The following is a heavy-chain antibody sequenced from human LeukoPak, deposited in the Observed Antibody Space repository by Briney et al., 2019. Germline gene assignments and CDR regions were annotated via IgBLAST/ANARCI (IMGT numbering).Heavy chain of an antibody. D-gene: IGHD5-24*01. Sequence: ASVKVSCKASRYTFTSYGINWVRQAPGQGLEWMGWISAFNGNTRYAPKVQDRVTMTTDTTTSTAYLELRSLTSDDTAVYYCARGGDGYSPFGYWGQGTLVTVSS. CDR1: RYTFTSYG. J-gene: IGHJ4*02. V-gene: IGHV1-18*01. CDR2: ISAFNGNT. CDR3: ARGGDGYSPFGY.